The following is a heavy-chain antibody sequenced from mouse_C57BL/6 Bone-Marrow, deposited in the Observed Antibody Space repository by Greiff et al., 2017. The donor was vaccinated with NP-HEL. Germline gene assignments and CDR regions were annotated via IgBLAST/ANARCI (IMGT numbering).Heavy chain of an antibody. J-gene: IGHJ2*01. V-gene: IGHV1-80*01. CDR2: IYPGDGDT. CDR1: GYAFSSYW. D-gene: IGHD1-1*01. CDR3: ARYYGSSYYFDY. Sequence: QVQLQQSGAELVKPGASVKISCKASGYAFSSYWMNWVKQRPGKGIEWIGQIYPGDGDTNYNGKFKGKATLTADKSSSTAYMQLSSLTSEDSAVYFCARYYGSSYYFDYWGQGTTLTVSS.